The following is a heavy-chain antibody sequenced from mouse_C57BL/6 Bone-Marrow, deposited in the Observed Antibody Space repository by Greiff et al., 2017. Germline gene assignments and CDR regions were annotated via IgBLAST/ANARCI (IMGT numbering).Heavy chain of an antibody. CDR3: ARSYYSPWFAY. J-gene: IGHJ3*01. CDR1: GYTFTSYW. V-gene: IGHV1-64*01. D-gene: IGHD2-12*01. CDR2: IHPNCGST. Sequence: QVQLKQPGAELVKPGASVKLSCKASGYTFTSYWMHWVKQRPGQGLEWIGMIHPNCGSTNYNEKFKSKATLTVDKSTSTAYMKLSSLTSEDSAVYYCARSYYSPWFAYWGQGTLVTVSA.